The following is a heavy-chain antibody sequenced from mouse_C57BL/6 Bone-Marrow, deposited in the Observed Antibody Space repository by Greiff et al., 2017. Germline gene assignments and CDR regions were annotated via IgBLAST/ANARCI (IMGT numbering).Heavy chain of an antibody. CDR3: AGWRYAIDY. Sequence: QVQLKQSGAELVKPGASVKLSCKATGYTFTGYWIEWVKQRPGHGLEWIGEILPGNGSTNYNEKFKGKATFTVDTSSNTAYMPLSSLTTADSSIYYGAGWRYAIDYWGQGTAVTVSS. CDR2: ILPGNGST. CDR1: GYTFTGYW. V-gene: IGHV1-9*01. J-gene: IGHJ4*01.